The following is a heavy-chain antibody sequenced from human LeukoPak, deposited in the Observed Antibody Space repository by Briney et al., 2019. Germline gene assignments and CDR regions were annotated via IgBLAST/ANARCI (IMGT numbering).Heavy chain of an antibody. V-gene: IGHV4-4*07. J-gene: IGHJ1*01. Sequence: SETLSLACTVSGASISSSYCTWIRQPAGEGLEWIGRMSSGGSTTYNPSFKSRVTMSLDTSKKQFSLNLTSVTAADTAVYYCARDQTYYVSSGYYYVTYLQHWGQGILVTVPS. CDR3: ARDQTYYVSSGYYYVTYLQH. CDR1: GASISSSY. CDR2: MSSGGST. D-gene: IGHD3-22*01.